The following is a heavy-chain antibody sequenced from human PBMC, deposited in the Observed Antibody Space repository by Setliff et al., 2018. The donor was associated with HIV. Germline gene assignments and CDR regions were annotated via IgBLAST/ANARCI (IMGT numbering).Heavy chain of an antibody. D-gene: IGHD1-26*01. CDR3: VRHDPPNSGRFYFDL. V-gene: IGHV4-38-2*01. CDR2: IYHTANT. J-gene: IGHJ4*01. CDR1: GYSISSGYY. Sequence: SETLSLTCAVSGYSISSGYYWGWIRQPPGKGLEWIGSIYHTANTHYSPSLETRVAIFVDTSKNQFSLRLRSVTAADSAMYYCVRHDPPNSGRFYFDLWGRGTLVTVSS.